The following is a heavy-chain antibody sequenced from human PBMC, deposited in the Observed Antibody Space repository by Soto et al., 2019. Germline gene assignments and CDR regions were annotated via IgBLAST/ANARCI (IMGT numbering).Heavy chain of an antibody. D-gene: IGHD4-4*01. J-gene: IGHJ4*02. Sequence: GESLKISCAASGFTFSSYAMSWVRQAPGKGLEWVSAISGSGGSTYYADSVKGRFTISRDNSKNTLYLQMNSLRAEDTAVYYCAKDVRSDYRLYYFDYWGQGTLVTVSS. CDR2: ISGSGGST. CDR1: GFTFSSYA. V-gene: IGHV3-23*01. CDR3: AKDVRSDYRLYYFDY.